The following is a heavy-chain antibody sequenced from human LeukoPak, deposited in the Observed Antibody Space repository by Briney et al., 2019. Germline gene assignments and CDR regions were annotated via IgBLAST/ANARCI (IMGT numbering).Heavy chain of an antibody. J-gene: IGHJ4*02. D-gene: IGHD3-22*01. CDR3: ARALGNYYDSTVYQAY. CDR1: GYTFTDYY. V-gene: IGHV1-2*02. CDR2: INPKSGVT. Sequence: GASMKVSCNTSGYTFTDYYIQWVRQAPGQGLEWMGWINPKSGVTNYAQKFQGRVTLTSDTSVSTAYMDLSSLASGDTAVYYCARALGNYYDSTVYQAYWGQGQLVTVSS.